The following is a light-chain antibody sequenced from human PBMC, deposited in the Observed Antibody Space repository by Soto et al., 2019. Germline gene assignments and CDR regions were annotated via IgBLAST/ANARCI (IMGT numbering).Light chain of an antibody. Sequence: QAVVTQPPSVSGTPGQSVTISCSGSSSSVGTIFVYWYQQIPGTAPKLLIFRNNQRPSGVPDRFSGSKSGTLASLAISGLRSEDEADYYCAAWDDSLSIWVFGGGTKLTVL. CDR2: RNN. CDR3: AAWDDSLSIWV. CDR1: SSSVGTIF. J-gene: IGLJ3*02. V-gene: IGLV1-47*01.